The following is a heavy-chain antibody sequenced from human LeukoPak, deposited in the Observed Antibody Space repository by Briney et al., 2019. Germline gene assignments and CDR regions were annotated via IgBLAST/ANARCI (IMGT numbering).Heavy chain of an antibody. CDR2: ISGSGGST. V-gene: IGHV3-23*01. CDR3: AKDRQYYDYVWGSYDY. CDR1: GFTFSSYA. Sequence: GGSLRLSCAASGFTFSSYAMSWVRQAPGKGLEWVSAISGSGGSTYYADSVKGRFTISRDNSKNTLYLQMNSLRAEDTAVYYCAKDRQYYDYVWGSYDYWGQGTLVAVS. J-gene: IGHJ4*02. D-gene: IGHD3-16*01.